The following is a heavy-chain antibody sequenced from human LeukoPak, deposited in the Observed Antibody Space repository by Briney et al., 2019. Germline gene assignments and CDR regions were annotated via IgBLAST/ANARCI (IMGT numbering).Heavy chain of an antibody. Sequence: GGSLRLSCAASGFTFSNYAMSWVRQAPGKGLEWVSAISGSGGGTYYADSVKGRFTISRDNSKNTLYLQMNSLRAEDTAVYYCAKFRPITSVAGTIFHYWGQGTLVTVSS. D-gene: IGHD6-19*01. CDR2: ISGSGGGT. CDR1: GFTFSNYA. V-gene: IGHV3-23*01. CDR3: AKFRPITSVAGTIFHY. J-gene: IGHJ4*02.